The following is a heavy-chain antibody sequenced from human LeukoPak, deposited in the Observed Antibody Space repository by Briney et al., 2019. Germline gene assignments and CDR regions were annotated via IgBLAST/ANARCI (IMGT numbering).Heavy chain of an antibody. CDR3: TRDPYSGSYGNYYYYFMDV. J-gene: IGHJ6*03. Sequence: PGGSLRLSCAVSGFTFTDTYMTWIRQAPGKGLESLSYISPSGTDISYADSVKGRFTISRDNAKNSLYLQMNSLRAEDTAVYYCTRDPYSGSYGNYYYYFMDVWGKGTTVTISS. D-gene: IGHD1-26*01. CDR1: GFTFTDTY. V-gene: IGHV3-11*01. CDR2: ISPSGTDI.